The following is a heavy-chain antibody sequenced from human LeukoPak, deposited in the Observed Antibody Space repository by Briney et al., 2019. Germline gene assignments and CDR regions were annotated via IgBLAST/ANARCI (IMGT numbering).Heavy chain of an antibody. V-gene: IGHV4-34*01. CDR1: GGSFSGYY. J-gene: IGHJ4*02. D-gene: IGHD3-22*01. CDR2: INHSGST. CDR3: ARSGSGYNDY. Sequence: SETLPLTCAVYGGSFSGYYWSWIRQPPGKGLEWIGEINHSGSTNYNPSLKSRVTISVDTSKNQFSLKLSSVTAADTAVYYCARSGSGYNDYWGQGTLVTVSS.